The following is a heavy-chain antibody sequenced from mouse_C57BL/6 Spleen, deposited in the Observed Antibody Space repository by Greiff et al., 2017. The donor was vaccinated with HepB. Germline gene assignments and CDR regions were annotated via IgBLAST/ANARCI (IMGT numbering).Heavy chain of an antibody. Sequence: QVQLQQPGAELVKPGASVKLSCKASGYTFTSYWMHWVKQRPGQGLEWIGMIHPNSGSTNYNEKFKSKATLTVDKSSRTAYIQLSSLTSEDSAVYYCAREDGNHWYFDVWGTGTTVTVSS. J-gene: IGHJ1*03. CDR2: IHPNSGST. V-gene: IGHV1-64*01. D-gene: IGHD2-1*01. CDR1: GYTFTSYW. CDR3: AREDGNHWYFDV.